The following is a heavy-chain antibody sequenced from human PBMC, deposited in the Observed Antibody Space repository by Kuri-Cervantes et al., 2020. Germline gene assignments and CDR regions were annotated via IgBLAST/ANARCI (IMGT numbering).Heavy chain of an antibody. CDR1: GFTFSDYY. D-gene: IGHD3-10*01. Sequence: GGSLRLSCATSGFTFSDYYMSWIRQAPGKGPEWVSYISSSGSTIYYADSVKGRFTISRDNAKNSLYLQMNSLRAEDTAVYYCARAYYGSGSYYKGYGMDVWGQGTTVTV. J-gene: IGHJ6*02. V-gene: IGHV3-11*01. CDR3: ARAYYGSGSYYKGYGMDV. CDR2: ISSSGSTI.